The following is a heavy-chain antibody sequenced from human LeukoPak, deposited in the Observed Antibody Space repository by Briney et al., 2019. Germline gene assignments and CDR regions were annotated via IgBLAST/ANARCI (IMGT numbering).Heavy chain of an antibody. CDR1: GYTFTSYY. CDR3: ARVRYSSSWYGTSFGLDFDY. V-gene: IGHV1-46*01. Sequence: GASVKVSCKASGYTFTSYYMHWVRQAPGQGLEWMGIINPSGGSTSYAQKFQGRVTMTRDMSTSTVYMELSSLRSEDTAVYYCARVRYSSSWYGTSFGLDFDYWGQGTLVTVSS. CDR2: INPSGGST. J-gene: IGHJ4*02. D-gene: IGHD6-13*01.